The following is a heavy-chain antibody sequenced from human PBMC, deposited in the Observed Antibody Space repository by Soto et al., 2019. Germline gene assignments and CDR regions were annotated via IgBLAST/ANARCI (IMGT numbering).Heavy chain of an antibody. D-gene: IGHD1-1*01. V-gene: IGHV4-59*01. CDR3: AREVHNYYYYIDV. Sequence: PSETLSLTCTVSGGSISSYYWSWIRQPPGKGLEWIGYIYYSGSTNYNPSLKSRVTISVDTSKNQFSLKLSSVTAADTAVYYCAREVHNYYYYIDVWGKGTTVTVSS. J-gene: IGHJ6*03. CDR2: IYYSGST. CDR1: GGSISSYY.